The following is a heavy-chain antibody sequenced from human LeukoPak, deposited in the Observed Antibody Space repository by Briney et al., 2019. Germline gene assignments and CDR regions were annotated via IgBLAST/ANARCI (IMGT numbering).Heavy chain of an antibody. V-gene: IGHV3-23*01. CDR1: GFTVSSNY. Sequence: GGSLRLSCAASGFTVSSNYMSWVRQAPGKGLEWVSAISGSGGSTYYADSVKGRFTISRDNSKNTLYLQMNSLRAEDTAVYYCAKDHYGDHRGSYYFDYWGQGTLVTVSS. CDR3: AKDHYGDHRGSYYFDY. J-gene: IGHJ4*02. CDR2: ISGSGGST. D-gene: IGHD4-17*01.